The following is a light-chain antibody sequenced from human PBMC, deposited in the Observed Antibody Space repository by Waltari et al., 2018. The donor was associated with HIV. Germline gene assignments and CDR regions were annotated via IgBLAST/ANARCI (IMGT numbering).Light chain of an antibody. CDR1: QSISSC. CDR2: AES. Sequence: DIQMIQSPCSLSASVGDRVTITCRASQSISSCLYWYQQQPGKDPKLLIYAESSLQSGVPSRFSGGGSGTDFTLTIRSLQPEDFATYYCPQSYSTPPTFGQGTQLEIK. CDR3: PQSYSTPPT. J-gene: IGKJ2*01. V-gene: IGKV1-39*01.